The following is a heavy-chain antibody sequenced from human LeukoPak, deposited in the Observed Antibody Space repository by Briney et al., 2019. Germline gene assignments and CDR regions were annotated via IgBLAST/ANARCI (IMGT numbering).Heavy chain of an antibody. CDR3: AKGWISSGYFDY. Sequence: GGSLRLSCAASGFTFDDYAMHWVRQAPGKGLEWVSLISWDGGSTYYADSVKGRFTISRDNSKNSLYLQMNSLRAEDTAVYYCAKGWISSGYFDYWGQGTLVTVSS. J-gene: IGHJ4*02. CDR2: ISWDGGST. CDR1: GFTFDDYA. D-gene: IGHD6-19*01. V-gene: IGHV3-43D*03.